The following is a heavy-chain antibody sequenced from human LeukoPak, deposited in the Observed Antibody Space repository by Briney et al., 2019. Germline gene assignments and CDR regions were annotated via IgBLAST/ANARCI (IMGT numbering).Heavy chain of an antibody. CDR3: ARGLGYYGSGSYFRVAFDT. CDR2: INHSGST. CDR1: GGSFSGYY. V-gene: IGHV4-34*01. J-gene: IGHJ3*02. D-gene: IGHD3-10*01. Sequence: SETLSLTCAVYGGSFSGYYWSWIRQPPGKGLEWIGEINHSGSTNYNPSLKSRVTISVDTSKNQFSLKLSSVTAADTAVYYCARGLGYYGSGSYFRVAFDTWGQGTMVTVSS.